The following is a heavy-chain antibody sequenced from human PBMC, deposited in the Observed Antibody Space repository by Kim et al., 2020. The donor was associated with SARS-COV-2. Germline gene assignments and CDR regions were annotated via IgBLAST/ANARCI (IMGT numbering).Heavy chain of an antibody. Sequence: GGSLRLSCAASGFTFSSYAMSWVRQAPGKGLEWVSAISGSGGSTYYADSVKGRFTISRDNSKNTLYLQMNSLRAEDTAVYYCAKVILRFGELLPYYFDYWGQGTLVTVSS. V-gene: IGHV3-23*01. CDR2: ISGSGGST. CDR3: AKVILRFGELLPYYFDY. D-gene: IGHD3-10*01. J-gene: IGHJ4*02. CDR1: GFTFSSYA.